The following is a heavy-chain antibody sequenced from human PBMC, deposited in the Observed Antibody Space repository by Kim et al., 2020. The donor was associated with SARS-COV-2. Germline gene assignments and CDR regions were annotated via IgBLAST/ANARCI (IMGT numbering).Heavy chain of an antibody. Sequence: GGSLRLSCAASGFTFSSYAMSWVRQAPGKGLEWVSAISGSGGSTYYADSVKGRFTISRDNSKNTLYLQMNSLRAEDTAVYYCAKFGSGWYVGGGFDYWGQGTLVTVSS. CDR3: AKFGSGWYVGGGFDY. CDR1: GFTFSSYA. V-gene: IGHV3-23*01. D-gene: IGHD6-19*01. CDR2: ISGSGGST. J-gene: IGHJ4*02.